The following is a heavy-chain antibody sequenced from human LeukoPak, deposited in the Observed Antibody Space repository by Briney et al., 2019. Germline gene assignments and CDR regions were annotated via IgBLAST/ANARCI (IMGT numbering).Heavy chain of an antibody. V-gene: IGHV1-69*13. CDR2: IIPIFGTA. CDR3: ATDYYYDSSGSYYTVDY. Sequence: SVKVSCKASRGTFSSYTISWVRQAPGQGLEWMGGIIPIFGTANYAQKFQGRVTITADESTSTAYMELSSLRSEDTAVYYCATDYYYDSSGSYYTVDYWGQGTLVTVSS. J-gene: IGHJ4*02. D-gene: IGHD3-22*01. CDR1: RGTFSSYT.